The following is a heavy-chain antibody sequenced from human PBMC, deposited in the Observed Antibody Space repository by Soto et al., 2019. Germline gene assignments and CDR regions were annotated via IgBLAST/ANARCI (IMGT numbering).Heavy chain of an antibody. CDR1: GGTFSSYA. V-gene: IGHV1-69*01. J-gene: IGHJ4*02. CDR2: IIPIFGTA. Sequence: QVQLVQSGAEVKKPGSSVKVSCKASGGTFSSYAISWVRQAPGQGLEWMGGIIPIFGTAYYAQKFQGRVTITADESTSTAYMDLSSLRSEDTAVYYCATRGARLWGFDYWGQGTLVTVAS. CDR3: ATRGARLWGFDY. D-gene: IGHD3-16*01.